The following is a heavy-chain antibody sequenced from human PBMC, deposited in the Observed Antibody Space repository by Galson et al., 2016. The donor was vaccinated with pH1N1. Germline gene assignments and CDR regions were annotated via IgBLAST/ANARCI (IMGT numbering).Heavy chain of an antibody. D-gene: IGHD3-10*01. CDR2: IKEDGSAK. J-gene: IGHJ6*03. V-gene: IGHV3-7*03. CDR1: GFTFNTYW. Sequence: SLRLSCAASGFTFNTYWMTWLRQAPGKGLEYVGNIKEDGSAKYYAGSVKGRFTISRDNAKNSLYLQMDSLRAEDTALYYCGKDRGSGSYKDYYYMDVWGKGTTVTVSS. CDR3: GKDRGSGSYKDYYYMDV.